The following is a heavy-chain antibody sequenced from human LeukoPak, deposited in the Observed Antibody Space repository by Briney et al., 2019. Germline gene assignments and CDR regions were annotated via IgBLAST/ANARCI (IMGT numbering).Heavy chain of an antibody. V-gene: IGHV1-46*01. D-gene: IGHD3-10*01. J-gene: IGHJ4*02. Sequence: ASVKVSCKASGYTFTSYYMNWVRQAPGQGLEWMGIINPSGGSTSYAQKFQGRVTMTSDTSTSTVYMELSSLRSEDTAVYYCARDMVRGGGYWGQGTLVTVSS. CDR3: ARDMVRGGGY. CDR1: GYTFTSYY. CDR2: INPSGGST.